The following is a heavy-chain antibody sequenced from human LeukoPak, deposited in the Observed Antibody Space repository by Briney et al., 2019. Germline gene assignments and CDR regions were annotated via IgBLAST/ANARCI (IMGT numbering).Heavy chain of an antibody. J-gene: IGHJ3*02. CDR3: LRYRYYDILTGVYDAFDI. D-gene: IGHD3-9*01. V-gene: IGHV4-4*07. CDR1: GGSISSYY. CDR2: IYTSGCT. Sequence: PSGTLSLTCTVSGGSISSYYWSWIRPPAGKGLEWIGRIYTSGCTNHKPSLKSRVTMYLDTTQNQFSLRLSSVTAADPALYYCLRYRYYDILTGVYDAFDIWGQGTMVTVSS.